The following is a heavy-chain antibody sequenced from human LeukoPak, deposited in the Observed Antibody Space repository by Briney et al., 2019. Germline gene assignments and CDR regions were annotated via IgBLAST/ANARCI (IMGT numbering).Heavy chain of an antibody. D-gene: IGHD5-24*01. V-gene: IGHV1-3*04. CDR3: ARDPRRDGYNDYMDY. J-gene: IGHJ4*02. Sequence: ASVKVSCKASGYTFTSYAMHWVRQAPGQRLEWMGWINIENGNTKYSQEFQGRVTITRDTSASTAYMELSSLRSEDTAVYYCARDPRRDGYNDYMDYWGQGTLVTVST. CDR2: INIENGNT. CDR1: GYTFTSYA.